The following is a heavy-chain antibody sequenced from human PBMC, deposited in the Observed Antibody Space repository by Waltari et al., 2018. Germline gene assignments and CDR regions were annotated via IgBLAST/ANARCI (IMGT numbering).Heavy chain of an antibody. CDR3: ASVMRPYYYDSSGPLGAFDI. V-gene: IGHV4-30-2*01. D-gene: IGHD3-22*01. CDR2: IYHSGST. Sequence: QLQLQESGSGLVKPSQTLSLTCAVSGGSISSGGYSWSWIRQPPGKGLEWIGYIYHSGSTYYNPSLKSRVTISVDRSKNQFSLKLSSVTAADTAVYYCASVMRPYYYDSSGPLGAFDIWGQGTMVTVSS. J-gene: IGHJ3*02. CDR1: GGSISSGGYS.